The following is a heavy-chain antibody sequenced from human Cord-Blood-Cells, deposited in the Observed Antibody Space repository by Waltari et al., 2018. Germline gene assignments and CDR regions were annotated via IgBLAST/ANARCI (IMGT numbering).Heavy chain of an antibody. Sequence: EVQLVESGGGLVQPGGSLRLSCAASGFTFSSYEMNWVRQAPGKGLELVSYISSRCSTIYYADSVKGRFTISRDNAKNSLYLQMNSLRAEDTAVYYCARSLGSKTDYWGQGTLVTVSS. CDR3: ARSLGSKTDY. V-gene: IGHV3-48*03. CDR2: ISSRCSTI. D-gene: IGHD3-10*01. J-gene: IGHJ4*02. CDR1: GFTFSSYE.